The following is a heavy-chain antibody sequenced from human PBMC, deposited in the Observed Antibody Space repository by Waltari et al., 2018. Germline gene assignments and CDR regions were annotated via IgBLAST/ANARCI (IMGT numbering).Heavy chain of an antibody. CDR1: GFTFGSFW. CDR2: ISDDGSRI. CDR3: VRGFSTSPSSY. V-gene: IGHV3-74*01. D-gene: IGHD2-2*01. J-gene: IGHJ4*02. Sequence: EVQLVESVGGLVQPGESLRLSCAASGFTFGSFWMHWFRHVSGNGLVWVSSISDDGSRIGYADSVKGRFTISRDNAKNTLYLQMNRLRGYDTAVYYCVRGFSTSPSSYWGQGALVTVSS.